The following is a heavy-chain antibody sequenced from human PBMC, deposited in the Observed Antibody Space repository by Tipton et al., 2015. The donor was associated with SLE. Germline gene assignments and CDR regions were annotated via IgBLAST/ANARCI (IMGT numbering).Heavy chain of an antibody. CDR3: VRGLYFSDRNYMEF. D-gene: IGHD2-21*01. Sequence: SLRLSCAVSGFTFSNHYMDWVRQAPGRGLEWVGRSRNEANGYTTVYAASMKGRFTISRDDSKNSLYLQMNSLETEDTAMYYCVRGLYFSDRNYMEFWGQGTPVTVSS. J-gene: IGHJ4*02. V-gene: IGHV3-72*01. CDR1: GFTFSNHY. CDR2: SRNEANGYTT.